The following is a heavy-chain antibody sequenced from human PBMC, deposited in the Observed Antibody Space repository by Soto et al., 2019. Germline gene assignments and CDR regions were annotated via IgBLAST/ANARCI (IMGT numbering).Heavy chain of an antibody. J-gene: IGHJ4*02. Sequence: EVQLVQSGAEVKTPGESLKISCKGSGYSFSNYWIGWVRQRPGKGLEWMGIIYPGDSDTRYSPSFQGQVTISADKSISTAYLEWSSLEASDTAVYYCARKGTRRSYRPEEDYWGQGTLVTVSS. D-gene: IGHD5-18*01. V-gene: IGHV5-51*01. CDR3: ARKGTRRSYRPEEDY. CDR1: GYSFSNYW. CDR2: IYPGDSDT.